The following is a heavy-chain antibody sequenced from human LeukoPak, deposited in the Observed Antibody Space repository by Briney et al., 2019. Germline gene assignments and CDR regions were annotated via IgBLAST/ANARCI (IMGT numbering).Heavy chain of an antibody. D-gene: IGHD3-22*01. CDR3: AKGWDYDSTPPQSFDP. CDR2: INWNSGSI. V-gene: IGHV3-9*01. J-gene: IGHJ5*02. Sequence: GRSLRLSCEASGFTFDDYAMHWVRQAPGKGPEWVVGINWNSGSIGYADSVKGRFTISRDNAKNSLYLQMNSLRTEDTALYYCAKGWDYDSTPPQSFDPWGQGTLVTVSS. CDR1: GFTFDDYA.